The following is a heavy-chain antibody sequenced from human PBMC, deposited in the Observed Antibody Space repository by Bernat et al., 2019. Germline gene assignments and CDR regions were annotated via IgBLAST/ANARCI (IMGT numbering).Heavy chain of an antibody. D-gene: IGHD6-6*01. J-gene: IGHJ5*02. CDR2: ILYDGSNQ. Sequence: QEQLVESGGGVVQPGRSLRLPCAASGFTFSSYGMHWVRQTPGKGLEWVAFILYDGSNQYYADAVKGRFTISRDNSKNTLYLQMNSLRVEDTAVYYCARDHLAPRPGWFDPWGRGTLATVSS. CDR3: ARDHLAPRPGWFDP. CDR1: GFTFSSYG. V-gene: IGHV3-33*01.